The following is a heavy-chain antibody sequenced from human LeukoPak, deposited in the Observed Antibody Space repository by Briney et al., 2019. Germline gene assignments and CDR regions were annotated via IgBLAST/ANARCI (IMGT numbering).Heavy chain of an antibody. Sequence: PSETLSLTCAVYGGSFSGYYWSWIRQPPGKGLEWIGEINHSGSTNYSPSLKSRVTISVDTSKNQFSLKLSSVTAADTAVYYCASASITRYYFDYWGQGTLVTVSS. CDR1: GGSFSGYY. CDR2: INHSGST. CDR3: ASASITRYYFDY. V-gene: IGHV4-34*01. J-gene: IGHJ4*02. D-gene: IGHD4-11*01.